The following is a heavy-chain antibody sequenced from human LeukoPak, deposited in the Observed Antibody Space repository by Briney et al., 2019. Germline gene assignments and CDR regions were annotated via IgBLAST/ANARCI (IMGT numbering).Heavy chain of an antibody. Sequence: ASVKVSCKASGYTFTSYAMHWVRQAPGQRLEWMGWINAGNGNTKYSQKFQGRVTITRDTSASTACMELSSLRSEDTAVYYCARDLGRRSIMFDPWGQGTLVTVSS. D-gene: IGHD6-13*01. CDR1: GYTFTSYA. CDR2: INAGNGNT. J-gene: IGHJ5*02. V-gene: IGHV1-3*01. CDR3: ARDLGRRSIMFDP.